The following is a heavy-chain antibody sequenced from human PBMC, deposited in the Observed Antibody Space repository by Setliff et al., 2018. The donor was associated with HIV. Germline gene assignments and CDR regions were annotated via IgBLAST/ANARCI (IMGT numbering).Heavy chain of an antibody. V-gene: IGHV1-2*02. CDR1: AYTFTGYY. CDR3: AVMGHCSANSCFRTEGFDY. J-gene: IGHJ4*02. CDR2: INPNSGAT. Sequence: ASVKVSCKASAYTFTGYYIHWVRQAPGQGLEWMGWINPNSGATNFAQKFQGSVTLTRDTSITTAYMELRGLRSDDTAVYYCAVMGHCSANSCFRTEGFDYWGQGTVVTVSS. D-gene: IGHD2-15*01.